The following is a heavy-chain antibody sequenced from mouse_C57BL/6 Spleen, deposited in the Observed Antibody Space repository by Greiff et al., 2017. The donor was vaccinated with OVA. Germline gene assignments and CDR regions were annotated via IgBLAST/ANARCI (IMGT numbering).Heavy chain of an antibody. Sequence: EVKLMESEGGLVQPGSSMKLSCTASGFTFSDYYMAWVRQVPEKGLEWVANINYDGSSTYYLDSLKSRFIISRDNAKNILYLQMSSLKSEDTATYYCARDGGPYYGSHYFDYWGQGTTLTVAS. J-gene: IGHJ2*01. V-gene: IGHV5-16*01. CDR3: ARDGGPYYGSHYFDY. CDR1: GFTFSDYY. CDR2: INYDGSST. D-gene: IGHD1-1*01.